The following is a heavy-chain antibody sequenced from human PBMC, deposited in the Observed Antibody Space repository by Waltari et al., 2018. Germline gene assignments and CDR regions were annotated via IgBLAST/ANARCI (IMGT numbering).Heavy chain of an antibody. Sequence: EVQLVESGGGLVKPGGSLRLSCAASGFTFSSYSMNWVRQAPGKGREWGSFISSSMSDIYYADSVKGRFTISRDNAKNSLYLQMNSLRAEDTAVYYCARDFWSGPDWGQGTLVTVSS. CDR1: GFTFSSYS. V-gene: IGHV3-21*05. J-gene: IGHJ4*02. D-gene: IGHD3-3*01. CDR2: ISSSMSDI. CDR3: ARDFWSGPD.